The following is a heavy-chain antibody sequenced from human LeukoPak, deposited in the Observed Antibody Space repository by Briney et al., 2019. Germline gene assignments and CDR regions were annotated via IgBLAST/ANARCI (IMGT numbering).Heavy chain of an antibody. J-gene: IGHJ3*02. CDR1: GYTFTGYY. V-gene: IGHV1-2*02. D-gene: IGHD4-17*01. CDR2: INPNSGGT. Sequence: ASVKVSCKASGYTFTGYYMHWVRQAPGQGLEWMGWINPNSGGTNYAQKFQGRVTMTRDTSISTAYMELSRLRSDDTAVYYCARVVKAPGDYGPGNDAFDIWGQGTMVTVSS. CDR3: ARVVKAPGDYGPGNDAFDI.